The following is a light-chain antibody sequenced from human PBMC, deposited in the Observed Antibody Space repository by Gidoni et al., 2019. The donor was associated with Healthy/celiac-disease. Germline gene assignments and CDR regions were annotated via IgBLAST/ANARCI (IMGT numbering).Light chain of an antibody. CDR3: QQYET. J-gene: IGKJ1*01. V-gene: IGKV1-5*03. CDR1: QSISSW. CDR2: KAS. Sequence: DIQMTQSPSTLSASVGDRVTITCRASQSISSWLAWYQQKPGKAPKLLIYKASSLESGVPSRFSGSGYGTEFTLTISSLQPDDFETYYCQQYETFGQGTKVEIK.